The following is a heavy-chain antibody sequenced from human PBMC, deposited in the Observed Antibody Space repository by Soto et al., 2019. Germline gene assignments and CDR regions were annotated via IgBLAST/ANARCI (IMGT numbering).Heavy chain of an antibody. CDR2: IKQDGSEK. V-gene: IGHV3-7*01. CDR1: GFTLSSYW. J-gene: IGHJ4*02. D-gene: IGHD6-19*01. CDR3: ARDGAVAGPGTFDY. Sequence: GGSLRLSCAASGFTLSSYWMSWVRQAPGKGLEWVANIKQDGSEKYYVDSVKGRFTISRDNAKNSLYLQMNSLRAEDTAVYYCARDGAVAGPGTFDYWGQGTLVTVSS.